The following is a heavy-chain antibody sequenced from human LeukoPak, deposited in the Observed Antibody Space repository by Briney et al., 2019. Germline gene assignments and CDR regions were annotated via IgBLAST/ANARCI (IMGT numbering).Heavy chain of an antibody. CDR1: GFSFSSYA. D-gene: IGHD3-16*01. Sequence: GGSLRLSCAASGFSFSSYAMGWVRQAPGKGLEWVSSISVSGGLTYYADSLEGRFTISRDNSNNTLYLQMNSLRAEDTAVYYCAKRVGGVNNFDYWGQGTLVTASS. CDR3: AKRVGGVNNFDY. V-gene: IGHV3-23*01. CDR2: ISVSGGLT. J-gene: IGHJ4*02.